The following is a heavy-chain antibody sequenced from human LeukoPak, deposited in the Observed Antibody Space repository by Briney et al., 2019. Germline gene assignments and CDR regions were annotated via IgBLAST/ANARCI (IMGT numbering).Heavy chain of an antibody. CDR2: IKSDGST. Sequence: AGGSLRLSCAASGFTFSSYWMHWVRQAPGKGLVWVSRIKSDGSTNYADSVKGRFTISRDNAKNTLSLQMNSLRAEDTGVYYCASAPSEIGGYYPEYFRHWGQGTLVTVSS. D-gene: IGHD3-22*01. J-gene: IGHJ1*01. CDR3: ASAPSEIGGYYPEYFRH. CDR1: GFTFSSYW. V-gene: IGHV3-74*01.